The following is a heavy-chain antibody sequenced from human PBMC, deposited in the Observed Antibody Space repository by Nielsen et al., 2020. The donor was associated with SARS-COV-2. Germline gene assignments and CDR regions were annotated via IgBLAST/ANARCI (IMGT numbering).Heavy chain of an antibody. J-gene: IGHJ3*02. Sequence: GGSLRLSCAASDFSVRSYYMNWVRQAPGKGLEWVSTIYTGGVYYADSVRGRFITSRDFSRNTLYLQMNSLRAEDTAVYYCARESVTGTDAFDIWGQGTVVTVSS. V-gene: IGHV3-53*01. CDR2: IYTGGV. CDR3: ARESVTGTDAFDI. CDR1: DFSVRSYY. D-gene: IGHD6-19*01.